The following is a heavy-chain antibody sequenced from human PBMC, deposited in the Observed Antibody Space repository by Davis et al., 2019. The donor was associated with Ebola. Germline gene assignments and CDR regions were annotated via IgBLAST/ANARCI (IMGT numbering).Heavy chain of an antibody. CDR1: GFTFDTYD. CDR3: ARSPSGYYYYMDV. V-gene: IGHV3-33*01. Sequence: PGGSLRLSCAASGFTFDTYDMHWVRQAPGKGLEWVGLIRYDGSKKYYADSVKGRFTISRDNSKNTMYLQMNSPRAEDTAVYSCARSPSGYYYYMDVWGKGTTVTVSS. CDR2: IRYDGSKK. J-gene: IGHJ6*03. D-gene: IGHD6-6*01.